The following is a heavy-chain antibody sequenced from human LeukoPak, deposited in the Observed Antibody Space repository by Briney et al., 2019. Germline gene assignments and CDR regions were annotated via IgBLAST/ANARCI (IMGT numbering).Heavy chain of an antibody. V-gene: IGHV4-38-2*02. J-gene: IGHJ4*02. Sequence: SETLSLTCTVSGYSISSGYYWGWIRQPPGKGLEWIGSIYHSGSTYCNPSLKSRVTISVDTSKNQFSLKVSSVTAADTAVYYCARYSSSPTYYFDYWGQGTLFTVSS. CDR3: ARYSSSPTYYFDY. CDR2: IYHSGST. D-gene: IGHD6-13*01. CDR1: GYSISSGYY.